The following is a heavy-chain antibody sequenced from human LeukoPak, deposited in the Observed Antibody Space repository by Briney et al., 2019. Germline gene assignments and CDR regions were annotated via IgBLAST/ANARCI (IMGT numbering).Heavy chain of an antibody. CDR1: GGSISSYY. D-gene: IGHD3-10*01. J-gene: IGHJ4*02. V-gene: IGHV4-4*07. CDR2: IYTSGST. Sequence: TPSETLSLTCTVSGGSISSYYWSWIRQPAGKGLEWIGRIYTSGSTNYNPSLKSRVTISVDTSKNQFSLKLSSVTAADTAVYYCARGFSARYYCGSGSYYTPIVFDYWGQGTLVTVSS. CDR3: ARGFSARYYCGSGSYYTPIVFDY.